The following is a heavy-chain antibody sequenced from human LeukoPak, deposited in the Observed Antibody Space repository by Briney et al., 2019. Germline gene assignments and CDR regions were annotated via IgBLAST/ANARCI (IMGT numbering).Heavy chain of an antibody. CDR2: INHSGST. D-gene: IGHD2-15*01. Sequence: SETLSLTCAVYGGSFSGYYWSWIRQPPGKGLEWSGEINHSGSTNYNPSLKSRVTISVDTSKNQFSLKLSSVTAADTAVYYCARGGVGMDVWGKGTTVTVSS. V-gene: IGHV4-34*01. J-gene: IGHJ6*03. CDR1: GGSFSGYY. CDR3: ARGGVGMDV.